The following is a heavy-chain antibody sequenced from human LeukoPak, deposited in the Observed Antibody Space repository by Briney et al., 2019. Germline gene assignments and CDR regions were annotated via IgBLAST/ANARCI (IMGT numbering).Heavy chain of an antibody. J-gene: IGHJ5*02. Sequence: SETLSLTCTVSGGSISSGSYYWSWIRQPAGKGLEWIGRIYTSGSTNYNPSLKSRVTISVDTSKNQFSLKLSSVTAADTAVYYCARAYSSGWGGWFDPWGQGTLVTVSS. CDR3: ARAYSSGWGGWFDP. CDR1: GGSISSGSYY. CDR2: IYTSGST. V-gene: IGHV4-61*02. D-gene: IGHD6-19*01.